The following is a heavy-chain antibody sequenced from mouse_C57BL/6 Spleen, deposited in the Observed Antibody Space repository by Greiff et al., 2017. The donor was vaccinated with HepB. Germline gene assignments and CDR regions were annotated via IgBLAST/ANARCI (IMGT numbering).Heavy chain of an antibody. CDR3: ARNYYGSSYVRYYAMDY. CDR1: GYTFTSYW. J-gene: IGHJ4*01. CDR2: IHPNSGST. Sequence: LQQPGAELVKPGASVKLSCKASGYTFTSYWMHWVKQRPGQGLEWIGMIHPNSGSTNYNEKFKSKATLTVDKSSSTAYMQLSSLTSEDSAVYYCARNYYGSSYVRYYAMDYWGQGTSVTVSS. V-gene: IGHV1-64*01. D-gene: IGHD1-1*01.